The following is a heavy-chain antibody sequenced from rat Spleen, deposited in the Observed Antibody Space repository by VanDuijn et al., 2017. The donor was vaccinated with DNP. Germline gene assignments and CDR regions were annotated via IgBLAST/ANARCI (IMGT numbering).Heavy chain of an antibody. CDR3: ARAKDGGYGYFDY. CDR1: GFSLTSYG. V-gene: IGHV2-16*01. D-gene: IGHD1-11*01. CDR2: IWSAGNT. Sequence: QVQLKESGPGLVQPSQTLSLTCTVSGFSLTSYGVSWVRQPPEKGLEWIGTIWSAGNTDYSSVLKSRLRISRDTSRSQVLLKMNSLQPEDTAIYFCARAKDGGYGYFDYWGQGVTVTVSS. J-gene: IGHJ2*01.